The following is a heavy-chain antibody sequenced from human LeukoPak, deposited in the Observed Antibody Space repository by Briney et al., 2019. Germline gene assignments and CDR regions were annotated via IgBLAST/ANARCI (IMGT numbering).Heavy chain of an antibody. J-gene: IGHJ3*02. CDR3: ARPPAGGYKYDAFDI. CDR1: GYSFTSYW. CDR2: IDPSDSYT. Sequence: PGEYLKISCKGSGYSFTSYWISWVRQMPGKGLEWMGRIDPSDSYTDYSPSFQGHVSISADKSISTAYLQWSSLKASDTAMYYCARPPAGGYKYDAFDIWGQGTMVSVSS. V-gene: IGHV5-10-1*01. D-gene: IGHD5-24*01.